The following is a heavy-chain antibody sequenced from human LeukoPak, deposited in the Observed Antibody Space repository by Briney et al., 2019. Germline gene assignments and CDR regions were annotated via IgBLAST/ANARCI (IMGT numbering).Heavy chain of an antibody. Sequence: GGSLRLSCAASGFTFSSYAMSWVRQAPGKGLEWVSAISGSGGSTYYADSVKGRFTISRDNSKNTLYLQMNSLRAEDTAVYYCAKKRYGSGSYSIFFDYWGQGTLVTVSS. D-gene: IGHD3-10*01. V-gene: IGHV3-23*01. CDR2: ISGSGGST. J-gene: IGHJ4*02. CDR3: AKKRYGSGSYSIFFDY. CDR1: GFTFSSYA.